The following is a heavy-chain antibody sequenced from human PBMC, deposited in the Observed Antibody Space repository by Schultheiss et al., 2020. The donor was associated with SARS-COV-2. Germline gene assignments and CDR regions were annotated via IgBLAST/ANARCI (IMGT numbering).Heavy chain of an antibody. V-gene: IGHV3-30-3*01. D-gene: IGHD2-15*01. J-gene: IGHJ6*02. CDR2: ISYDGSNK. CDR1: GFTFSSYA. Sequence: GGSLRLSCAASGFTFSSYAMHWVRQAPGKGLEWVAVISYDGSNKYYADSVKGRFTISRDNSKNTLYLQMNSLRAEDTALYHCARGGGSARYYYYGMDVWGQGTTVTVSS. CDR3: ARGGGSARYYYYGMDV.